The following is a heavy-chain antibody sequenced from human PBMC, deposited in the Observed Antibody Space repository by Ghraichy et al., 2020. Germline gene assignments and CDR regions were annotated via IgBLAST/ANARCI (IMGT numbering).Heavy chain of an antibody. CDR2: ITSSSRFI. CDR3: SAETQYYYYYGMDV. V-gene: IGHV3-21*06. CDR1: EFSFSDSS. J-gene: IGHJ6*02. Sequence: GGSLRLSCKGSEFSFSDSSLNWVRQAPGKGLEWVSSITSSSRFIYYADSVKGRFTISRDNAKNLLFLQMDSLTVEDTAVYFCSAETQYYYYYGMDVWGQGTSVTVSS.